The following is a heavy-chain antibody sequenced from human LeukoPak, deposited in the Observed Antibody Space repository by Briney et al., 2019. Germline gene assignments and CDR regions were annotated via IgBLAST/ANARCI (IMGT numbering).Heavy chain of an antibody. CDR2: IIPILGIA. D-gene: IGHD3-3*01. Sequence: SVKVSCKASGGTFSSYAISWVRQAPGQGLEWMGRIIPILGIANYAQKFQGRVTITTDESTSTAYMELSSLRSEDTAVYYCARGGLDYAFWGWGQGTLVTVSS. V-gene: IGHV1-69*04. CDR1: GGTFSSYA. CDR3: ARGGLDYAFWG. J-gene: IGHJ4*02.